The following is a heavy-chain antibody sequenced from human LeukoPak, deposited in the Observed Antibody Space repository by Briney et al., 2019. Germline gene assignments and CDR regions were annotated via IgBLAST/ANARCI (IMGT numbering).Heavy chain of an antibody. Sequence: PGGSLRLSCAASGFTFSSYAMSWVRQAPGKGLEWVSDISGSGDNIYYADSVKGRFTISRDNSKHTLYLQMNSLRAEDTAVYYCARDMPLIAVAGAFDYWGQGTLVTVSS. CDR3: ARDMPLIAVAGAFDY. CDR2: ISGSGDNI. V-gene: IGHV3-23*01. D-gene: IGHD6-19*01. J-gene: IGHJ4*02. CDR1: GFTFSSYA.